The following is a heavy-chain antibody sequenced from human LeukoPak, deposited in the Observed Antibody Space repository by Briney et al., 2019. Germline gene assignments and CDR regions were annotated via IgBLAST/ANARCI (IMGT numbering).Heavy chain of an antibody. Sequence: SETLSLTCTVSGGSISSGSYYWSWIRQPAGKGLEWIGRIYTSGSTNYNPSLKSRVTISVDTSKNQFSLKLSSVTAADTAVYYCAREGGDFLGIAAAGLSVWGQGTLVTVSS. D-gene: IGHD6-13*01. CDR1: GGSISSGSYY. J-gene: IGHJ4*02. CDR3: AREGGDFLGIAAAGLSV. V-gene: IGHV4-61*02. CDR2: IYTSGST.